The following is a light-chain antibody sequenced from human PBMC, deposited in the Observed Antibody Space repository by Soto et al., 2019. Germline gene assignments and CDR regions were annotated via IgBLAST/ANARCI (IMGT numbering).Light chain of an antibody. Sequence: EIVLTQSPGSLALSPGERATLSCRASQSISSSYLAWYQQKPGRAPRLLIYGASSRATSIPDRFSGSGSGTDFTLTISRLEPEDFAVYYCQQYGNSPWTFGQGTKVEIK. CDR1: QSISSSY. CDR3: QQYGNSPWT. CDR2: GAS. J-gene: IGKJ1*01. V-gene: IGKV3-20*01.